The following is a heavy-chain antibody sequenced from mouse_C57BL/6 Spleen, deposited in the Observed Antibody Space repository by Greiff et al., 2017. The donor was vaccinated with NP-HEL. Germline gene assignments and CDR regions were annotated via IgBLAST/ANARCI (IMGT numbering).Heavy chain of an antibody. V-gene: IGHV1-54*01. J-gene: IGHJ2*01. CDR3: ARGYTTVVATSAYFDY. D-gene: IGHD1-1*01. Sequence: QVQLQQSGAELVRPGTSVKVSCKASGYAFTNYLIEWVKQRPGQGLEWIGVINPGSGGTNYNEKFKGKATLTADKSSSTAYMQLSSLTSEDSAVYFCARGYTTVVATSAYFDYWGQGTTLTVSS. CDR2: INPGSGGT. CDR1: GYAFTNYL.